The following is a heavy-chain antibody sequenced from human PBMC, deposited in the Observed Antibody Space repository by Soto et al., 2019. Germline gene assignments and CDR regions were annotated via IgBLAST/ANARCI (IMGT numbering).Heavy chain of an antibody. J-gene: IGHJ5*02. CDR2: VDASGNT. D-gene: IGHD1-26*01. Sequence: QVQLQESGPGLVKASETLSLSCTVSGHSISADYWSWIRQPAGKRLEWIGRVDASGNTNYNPSLKSRVTMSVDTSKNQFFLKVRSVTAADAAMYFCARDVGGSVFPHWFDPWGQGALVTVSS. CDR3: ARDVGGSVFPHWFDP. V-gene: IGHV4-4*07. CDR1: GHSISADY.